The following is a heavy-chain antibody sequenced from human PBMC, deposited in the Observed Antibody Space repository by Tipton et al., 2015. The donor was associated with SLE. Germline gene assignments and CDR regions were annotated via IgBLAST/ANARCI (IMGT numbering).Heavy chain of an antibody. Sequence: GSLRLSCAASGFIFSDYWLSWVRQAPGKGLEWVANIKHEGYDKYYVDAVRGRFTISRDNTRDSLYLQMDSLRAEDTAVYYCARDGLGGYLDVWGIGSTVIVSS. CDR2: IKHEGYDK. CDR1: GFIFSDYW. V-gene: IGHV3-7*01. CDR3: ARDGLGGYLDV. J-gene: IGHJ6*03. D-gene: IGHD3-10*01.